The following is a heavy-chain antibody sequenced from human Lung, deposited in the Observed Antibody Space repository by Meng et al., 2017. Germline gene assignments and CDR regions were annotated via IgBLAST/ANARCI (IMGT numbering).Heavy chain of an antibody. CDR2: INPSGGHT. CDR1: GYIFTSHY. CDR3: ARDDWFDP. Sequence: QVQLVQSGAEVTKPGASVKLSCEASGYIFTSHYIHWVRRAPGQGLEWLGVINPSGGHTSYAQKFQGRLSMTTDTSTSTVYMELSSLGSEDTAMYYCARDDWFDPWGQGTLVTVSS. J-gene: IGHJ5*02. V-gene: IGHV1-46*01.